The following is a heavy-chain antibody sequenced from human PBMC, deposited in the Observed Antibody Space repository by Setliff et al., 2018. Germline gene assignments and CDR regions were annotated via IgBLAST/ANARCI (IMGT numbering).Heavy chain of an antibody. D-gene: IGHD1-26*01. V-gene: IGHV3-7*01. Sequence: GGSLRLSCAASGFTFSSYWMSWVRQAPGKGLEWVANINQDGSEKYYVDSVKGRFTISRDNAKNSLYLQMNSLRAEDTAVYYCARDRGSGSYFLRYFDYWGQGTLVTVSS. CDR1: GFTFSSYW. CDR3: ARDRGSGSYFLRYFDY. J-gene: IGHJ4*02. CDR2: INQDGSEK.